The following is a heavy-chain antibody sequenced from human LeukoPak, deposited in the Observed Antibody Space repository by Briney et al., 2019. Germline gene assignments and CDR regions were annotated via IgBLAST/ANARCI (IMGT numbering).Heavy chain of an antibody. Sequence: SETLSLTCTVSGASVSSASYWSWIRQPPGKGVEWIAHIYNGVNTNYNPSLKSRVTLSVDTSKNQFSLRLNSVTAADTAVYYCARSRAFNSGAFDPWGQGSLVTVSS. J-gene: IGHJ5*02. CDR2: IYNGVNT. D-gene: IGHD1-26*01. V-gene: IGHV4-61*01. CDR3: ARSRAFNSGAFDP. CDR1: GASVSSASY.